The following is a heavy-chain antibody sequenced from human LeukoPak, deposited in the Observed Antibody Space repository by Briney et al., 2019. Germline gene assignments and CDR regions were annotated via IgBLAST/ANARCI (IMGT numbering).Heavy chain of an antibody. V-gene: IGHV1-18*01. D-gene: IGHD3-22*01. Sequence: PGAPVMVSCKTPGYTFSTYGIAGGRQAPGQGLEGMGWIGAYSGNTNYAQHLQGRVTMTTDTSTSTAYTALRSLRSDDTPVYYCAREGALYDSSDYYLSRFDPWGQGTLVTVSS. CDR2: IGAYSGNT. CDR3: AREGALYDSSDYYLSRFDP. CDR1: GYTFSTYG. J-gene: IGHJ5*02.